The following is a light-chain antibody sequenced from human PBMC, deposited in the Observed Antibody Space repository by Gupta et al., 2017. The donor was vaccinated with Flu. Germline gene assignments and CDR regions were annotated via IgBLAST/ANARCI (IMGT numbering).Light chain of an antibody. CDR1: SNW. V-gene: IGKV1-5*03. Sequence: SNWLAGYQQIPGKAHTILIYKASGLESGVPSRFSGSGSGTEFTLTISSLQPDDFATYYCQQYNSYSLYTFAMGTKMELQ. CDR3: QQYNSYSLYT. CDR2: KAS. J-gene: IGKJ2*01.